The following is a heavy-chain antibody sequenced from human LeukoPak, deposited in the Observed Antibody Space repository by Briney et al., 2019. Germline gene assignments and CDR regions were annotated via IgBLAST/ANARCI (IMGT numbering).Heavy chain of an antibody. CDR2: ISASGGST. J-gene: IGHJ4*02. D-gene: IGHD6-19*01. Sequence: GGSLRLSCAASGFTFSSYAMSWVRQAPGKGLEWVSAISASGGSTDYADSVKGRFTISRDNSKNTLYLQMNSLRAEDTAVYYCAKDRSGYSSGWRKFLFDYWGQGSLVTVSS. CDR1: GFTFSSYA. V-gene: IGHV3-23*01. CDR3: AKDRSGYSSGWRKFLFDY.